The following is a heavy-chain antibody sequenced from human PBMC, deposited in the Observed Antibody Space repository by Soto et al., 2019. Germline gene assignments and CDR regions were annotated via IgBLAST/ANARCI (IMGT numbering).Heavy chain of an antibody. V-gene: IGHV3-30*18. CDR2: ISYDGSNK. J-gene: IGHJ6*02. Sequence: GGSLRLSCAASGFTFSSYGMHWVRQAPGKGLEWVAVISYDGSNKYYADSVKGRFTISRDNSKNTLYLQMNSLRAEDTAVYYCAKAMGGYYYDSSGYSSYYGREVWGQGTTVTVSS. CDR1: GFTFSSYG. CDR3: AKAMGGYYYDSSGYSSYYGREV. D-gene: IGHD3-22*01.